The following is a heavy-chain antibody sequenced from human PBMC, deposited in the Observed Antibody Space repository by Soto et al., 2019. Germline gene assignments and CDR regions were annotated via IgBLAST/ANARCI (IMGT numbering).Heavy chain of an antibody. V-gene: IGHV3-23*01. Sequence: GGSLRFSCAASGFTFSSYAMSWVRQAPGKGLEWVSAISGSGGSTYYADSVKGRFTISRDNSKNTLYLKMNSLRAEDTAVYYCATDLGRHGRCYFDYWGQGTLVTVSS. CDR1: GFTFSSYA. CDR2: ISGSGGST. CDR3: ATDLGRHGRCYFDY. D-gene: IGHD3-16*01. J-gene: IGHJ4*02.